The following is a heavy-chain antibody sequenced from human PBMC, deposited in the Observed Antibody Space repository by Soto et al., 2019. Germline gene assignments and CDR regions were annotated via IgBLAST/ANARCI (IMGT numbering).Heavy chain of an antibody. J-gene: IGHJ4*02. CDR3: AIDAQFGDYAFIASDY. Sequence: GSLRLSCAASGFTFSSYAMSWVRQAPGKGLEWVSAISGSGGSTYYADSVKGRFTISRDNSKNTLYLQMNSLRAEDTAVYYCAIDAQFGDYAFIASDYWGQGTLVTVSS. V-gene: IGHV3-23*01. D-gene: IGHD4-17*01. CDR1: GFTFSSYA. CDR2: ISGSGGST.